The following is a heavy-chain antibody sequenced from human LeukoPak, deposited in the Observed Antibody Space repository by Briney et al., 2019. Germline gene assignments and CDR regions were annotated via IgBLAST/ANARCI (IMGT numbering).Heavy chain of an antibody. CDR1: GFTFSSYS. Sequence: PGGSLRLSCAASGFTFSSYSMNWVRQAPGKGLKWVSSISSSSSYIYYADSVKGRFTISRDNAKNSLYLQMNSLRAEDTAVYYCARGAGGAFDYWGQGTLVTVSS. CDR2: ISSSSSYI. D-gene: IGHD3-10*01. V-gene: IGHV3-21*01. CDR3: ARGAGGAFDY. J-gene: IGHJ4*02.